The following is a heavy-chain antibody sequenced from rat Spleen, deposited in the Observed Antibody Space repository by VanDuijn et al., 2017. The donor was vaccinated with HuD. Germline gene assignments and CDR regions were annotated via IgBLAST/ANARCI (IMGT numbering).Heavy chain of an antibody. CDR3: ARPHSSLYVMDA. CDR2: ISYEGSNT. J-gene: IGHJ4*01. Sequence: EVQLEESGGGLVQPGRSLKLSCAASGRTFSDDYMAWVRQAPTKGLEWVAYISYEGSNTYYGDAVKGRFTISRDNAKSTLYLQMNSLRSEDTATYYCARPHSSLYVMDAWGQGASVTVSS. CDR1: GRTFSDDY. V-gene: IGHV5-22*01. D-gene: IGHD1-2*01.